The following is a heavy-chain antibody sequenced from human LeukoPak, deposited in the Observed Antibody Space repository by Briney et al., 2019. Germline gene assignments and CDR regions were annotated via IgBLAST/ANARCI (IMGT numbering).Heavy chain of an antibody. CDR3: VKPGYGSSWYYSDS. Sequence: GGSLRLSCSASGFTFSDYAMHWVRQAPGKGLEYVSAISNNGGKTYYADSIKDRFTISRDNSKNTLYLQMSGLRAEDTALYYCVKPGYGSSWYYSDSWGQGTLVTVSS. V-gene: IGHV3-64D*06. J-gene: IGHJ4*02. CDR1: GFTFSDYA. CDR2: ISNNGGKT. D-gene: IGHD6-13*01.